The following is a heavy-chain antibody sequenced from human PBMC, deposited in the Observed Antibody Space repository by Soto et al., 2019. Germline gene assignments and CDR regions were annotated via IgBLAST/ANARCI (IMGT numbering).Heavy chain of an antibody. CDR3: ARISAAAGAYYYYGMDV. D-gene: IGHD6-13*01. J-gene: IGHJ6*02. V-gene: IGHV2-70*01. CDR2: IDWDDDK. Sequence: GSGPTLVNPTQTLTLTCTFSGFSLSTSGMCVSWIRQPPGKALEWLALIDWDDDKYYSTSLKTRLTISKDTSKNQVVLTMTNMDPVDTATYYCARISAAAGAYYYYGMDVWGQGTTVTVSS. CDR1: GFSLSTSGMC.